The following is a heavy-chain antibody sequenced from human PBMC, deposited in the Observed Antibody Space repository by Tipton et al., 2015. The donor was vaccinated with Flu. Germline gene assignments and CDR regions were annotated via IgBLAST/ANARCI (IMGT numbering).Heavy chain of an antibody. CDR1: GFTFSSYW. J-gene: IGHJ5*02. CDR2: IKQDGSEK. D-gene: IGHD3-10*01. V-gene: IGHV3-7*01. Sequence: GSLRLSCAASGFTFSSYWMSWVRQAPGKRLEWVANIKQDGSEKYYVDSVKGRFTISRDNAKNSLYLQMNSLRAEETAVYYCARDLSTTVRGVATDWFDPWGQGIPVTVS. CDR3: ARDLSTTVRGVATDWFDP.